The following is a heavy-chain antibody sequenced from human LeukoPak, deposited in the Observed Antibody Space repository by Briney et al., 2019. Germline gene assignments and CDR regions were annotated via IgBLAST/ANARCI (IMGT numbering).Heavy chain of an antibody. Sequence: GASVKVSCKASGGTFSSYAISWVRQAPGQGLEWMGGIIPIFGTANYAQKFQGRVTITADESTSTAYMELSSLRSEDTAVYYCARFPYSVVRGAKPIYYFDYWGQGTLVTVSS. CDR2: IIPIFGTA. J-gene: IGHJ4*02. V-gene: IGHV1-69*13. CDR1: GGTFSSYA. D-gene: IGHD3-10*01. CDR3: ARFPYSVVRGAKPIYYFDY.